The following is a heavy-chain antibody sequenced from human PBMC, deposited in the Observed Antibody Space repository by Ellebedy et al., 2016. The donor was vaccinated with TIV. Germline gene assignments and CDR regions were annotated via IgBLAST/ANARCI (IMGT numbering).Heavy chain of an antibody. CDR2: ISAYNGNT. D-gene: IGHD3-10*01. V-gene: IGHV1-18*04. J-gene: IGHJ4*02. CDR3: ARDVYYGSGSGVDY. Sequence: GESLKISCKGSGYSFTSYWISWVRQAPGQGLEWMGWISAYNGNTNYAQKLQGRVTMTTDTSTSTVYMELSSLRSEDTAVYYCARDVYYGSGSGVDYWGQGTLVTVSS. CDR1: GYSFTSYW.